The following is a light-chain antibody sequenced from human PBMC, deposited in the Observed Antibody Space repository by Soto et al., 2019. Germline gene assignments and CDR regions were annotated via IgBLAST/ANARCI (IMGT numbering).Light chain of an antibody. CDR1: QGIYNW. V-gene: IGKV1D-12*01. CDR3: QQDNTFPLT. CDR2: AVS. J-gene: IGKJ3*01. Sequence: DIQMTQSPSSVSASVGDRVTITCRASQGIYNWLAWYQQKPGKAPKLLISAVSNLQSGVPSRFSGSGYGTDFTLTISSLQPEDFATYYCQQDNTFPLTLGPGTKVDIK.